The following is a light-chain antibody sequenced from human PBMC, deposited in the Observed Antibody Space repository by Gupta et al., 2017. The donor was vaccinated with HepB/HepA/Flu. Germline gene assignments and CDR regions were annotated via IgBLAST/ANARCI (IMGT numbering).Light chain of an antibody. CDR2: SHN. CDR1: SSNIGSNT. Sequence: QSVLTQPPSASGTPGQRVTISCSGSSSNIGSNTVNWYQQLPGTAPKLLIYSHNRRPSGVPDRLSGSKSGTSASLAISGLQSEDEADYYCAAWDDSMNGQVFGGGIKLTVL. J-gene: IGLJ3*02. V-gene: IGLV1-44*01. CDR3: AAWDDSMNGQV.